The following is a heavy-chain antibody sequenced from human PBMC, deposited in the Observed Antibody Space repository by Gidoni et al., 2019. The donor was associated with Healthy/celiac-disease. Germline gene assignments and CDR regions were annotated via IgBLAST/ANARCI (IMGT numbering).Heavy chain of an antibody. Sequence: QVQLVESGGGVVQPGRSLRLSCAASGFTFSSYGMHWVRQAPGKGLGWVAVIWYDGSNKYYADSVKGRFTISRDNSKNTLYLQMNSLRAEDTAVYYCARGGKGIRRAQIDYWGQGTLVTVSS. CDR3: ARGGKGIRRAQIDY. CDR1: GFTFSSYG. V-gene: IGHV3-33*01. D-gene: IGHD6-13*01. CDR2: IWYDGSNK. J-gene: IGHJ4*02.